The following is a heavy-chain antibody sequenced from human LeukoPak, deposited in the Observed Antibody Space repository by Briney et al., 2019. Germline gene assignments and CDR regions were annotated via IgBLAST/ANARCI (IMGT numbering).Heavy chain of an antibody. V-gene: IGHV4-31*03. J-gene: IGHJ4*02. CDR3: ARASGMVTLDY. CDR1: GGSISSGAYY. Sequence: PSETLSLTCTVSGGSISSGAYYWSWIRQHPGKGLEWIGYIYYSGSTYYNPSLKSRITISEDTSKNQFSLKLSSVTAADTAVYYCARASGMVTLDYWGQGTLVTVSS. CDR2: IYYSGST. D-gene: IGHD2-21*02.